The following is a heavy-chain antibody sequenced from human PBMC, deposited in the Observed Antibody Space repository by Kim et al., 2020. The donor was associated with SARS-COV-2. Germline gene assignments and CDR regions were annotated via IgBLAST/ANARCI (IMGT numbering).Heavy chain of an antibody. Sequence: SETLSLTCTVSGGSISSYYWSWIRQPAGKGLEWIGRIYTSGSTNYNPSLKSRVTMSVDTSKNQFSLKLSSVTAADTAVYYCARDRWWLPSGDAFDIWGQGTMVTVSS. D-gene: IGHD2-15*01. CDR2: IYTSGST. J-gene: IGHJ3*02. CDR3: ARDRWWLPSGDAFDI. V-gene: IGHV4-4*07. CDR1: GGSISSYY.